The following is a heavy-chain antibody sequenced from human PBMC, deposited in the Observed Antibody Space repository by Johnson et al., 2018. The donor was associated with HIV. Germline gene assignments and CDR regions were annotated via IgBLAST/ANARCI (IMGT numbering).Heavy chain of an antibody. V-gene: IGHV3-33*06. J-gene: IGHJ3*02. Sequence: VQLVESGGGLVRPGGSLRLSCAASGFTFSRYGMHWVRQAPGKGLEWVAVIWYDGSNKYYADSVKGRFTISRDNSKNTLYLQMNSLRAEDTAVYYCAKQWGVRANGDQENDAFDIWGQGTMVTVSS. CDR1: GFTFSRYG. D-gene: IGHD4-17*01. CDR2: IWYDGSNK. CDR3: AKQWGVRANGDQENDAFDI.